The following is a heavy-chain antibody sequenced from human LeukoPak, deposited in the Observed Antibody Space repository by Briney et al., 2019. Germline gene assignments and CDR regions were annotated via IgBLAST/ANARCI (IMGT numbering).Heavy chain of an antibody. Sequence: GGSLRLSCAASGFTFSSYAMSWVRQAPGEGLEWVSAISGSGGSTYYADSVKGRFTISRDNAKSTLYLQMNSLRAEDTAVYYCARVRGGGGSSYAADAFDIWGQGTMVTVSS. CDR2: ISGSGGST. CDR1: GFTFSSYA. CDR3: ARVRGGGGSSYAADAFDI. V-gene: IGHV3-23*01. J-gene: IGHJ3*02. D-gene: IGHD2-15*01.